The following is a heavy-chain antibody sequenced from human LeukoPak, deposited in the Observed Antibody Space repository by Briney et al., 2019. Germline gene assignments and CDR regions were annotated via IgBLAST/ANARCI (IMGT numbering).Heavy chain of an antibody. CDR1: GFSLSTSGVG. CDR2: IYWNDDK. D-gene: IGHD3-10*01. CDR3: AHRRGPFGF. V-gene: IGHV2-5*01. J-gene: IGHJ4*02. Sequence: SGPTLVNPTEPLTLTCTFSGFSLSTSGVGVGWIRQPPGKALEGLALIYWNDDKRYSPSLKRRLTITKDTYKNQVVLTMTNMDPVDTATYYCAHRRGPFGFWGQGTLVTVSS.